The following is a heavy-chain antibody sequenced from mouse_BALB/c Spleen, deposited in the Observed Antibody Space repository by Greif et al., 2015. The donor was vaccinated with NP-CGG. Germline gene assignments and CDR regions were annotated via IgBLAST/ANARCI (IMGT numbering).Heavy chain of an antibody. J-gene: IGHJ3*01. D-gene: IGHD2-2*01. CDR1: GFAFSSYD. CDR3: ARHGYAWCAY. Sequence: EVKVVESGGGLVKPGGSLKLSCAASGFAFSSYDMSWVRQTPEKRLEWVAPISSGGSYTYYPDSVKGRFTISRDNARNTLYLQMSSLRSEDTAVYYCARHGYAWCAYWGQGTLVTVSA. CDR2: ISSGGSYT. V-gene: IGHV5-9*02.